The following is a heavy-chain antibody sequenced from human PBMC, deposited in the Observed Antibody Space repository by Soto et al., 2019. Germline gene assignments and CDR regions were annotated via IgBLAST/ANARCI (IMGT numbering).Heavy chain of an antibody. V-gene: IGHV1-24*01. D-gene: IGHD4-4*01. Sequence: ASVKVSCKVSGYTLTELSMHWVRQAPGKGLEWMGSFDPEDGETIYAQKFQGRVTMTEDTSTDTAYMELRSLRSEDTAVYYCARDGGYSNYVNWFDPWGQGTLVTVSS. CDR1: GYTLTELS. CDR3: ARDGGYSNYVNWFDP. CDR2: FDPEDGET. J-gene: IGHJ5*02.